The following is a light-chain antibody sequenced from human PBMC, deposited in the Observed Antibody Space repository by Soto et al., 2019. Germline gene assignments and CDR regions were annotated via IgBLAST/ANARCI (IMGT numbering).Light chain of an antibody. CDR2: DVS. Sequence: QSALTQPASVSGSPGQSITISCTGTNSDIGTYIYVSWYQQHPGKAPKLLIYDVSNRPSGVSNRVSGSKSGNTASLTISGLQAEDEADYYCSSYTASRTKFGGGTKLTVL. V-gene: IGLV2-14*01. CDR3: SSYTASRTK. J-gene: IGLJ2*01. CDR1: NSDIGTYIY.